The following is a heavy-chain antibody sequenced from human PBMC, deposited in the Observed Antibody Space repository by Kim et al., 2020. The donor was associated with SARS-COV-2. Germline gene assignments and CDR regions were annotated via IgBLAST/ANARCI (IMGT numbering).Heavy chain of an antibody. CDR3: ARDGGSSWYFQH. Sequence: TKYSQKVQGRVTITRDTTASTAYMELSSLRSEDTAVYCCARDGGSSWYFQHWGQGTLVTVSS. V-gene: IGHV1-3*01. CDR2: T. D-gene: IGHD6-13*01. J-gene: IGHJ1*01.